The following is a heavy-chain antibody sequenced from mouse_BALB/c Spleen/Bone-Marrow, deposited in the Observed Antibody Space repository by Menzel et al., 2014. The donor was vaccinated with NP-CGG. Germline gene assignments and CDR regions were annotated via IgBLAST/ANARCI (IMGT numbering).Heavy chain of an antibody. V-gene: IGHV1-4*01. J-gene: IGHJ3*01. D-gene: IGHD2-4*01. CDR1: GYTFTSYT. CDR3: AREGLRAWFVY. Sequence: VQLQQSGAELARPGASVKMSCKASGYTFTSYTIHWVKQRPGQGLEWIGYINPSSDYTNYNQKFKDKATLTADKSSSTAYTQLSSLTSEDSAVYYCAREGLRAWFVYWGQGTLVTVSA. CDR2: INPSSDYT.